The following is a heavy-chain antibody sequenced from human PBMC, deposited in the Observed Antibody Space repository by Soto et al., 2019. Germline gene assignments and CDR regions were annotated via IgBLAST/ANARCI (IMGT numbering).Heavy chain of an antibody. CDR1: GYTLTELS. D-gene: IGHD3-3*01. J-gene: IGHJ6*03. CDR2: FDPEDGET. CDR3: ATAPSERQSFWSGHKIRYYYYYMDV. V-gene: IGHV1-24*01. Sequence: ASVKVSCKVSGYTLTELSMHWVRQAPGKGLEWMGGFDPEDGETIYAQKFQGRVTMTEDTSTDTAYMELSSLRSEDTAVYYCATAPSERQSFWSGHKIRYYYYYMDVWGKGTTVTVSS.